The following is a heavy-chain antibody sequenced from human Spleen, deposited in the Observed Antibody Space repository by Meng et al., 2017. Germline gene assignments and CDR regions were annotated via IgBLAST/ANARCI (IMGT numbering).Heavy chain of an antibody. D-gene: IGHD1-7*01. CDR1: GGSFSGYH. CDR2: IHHDGST. CDR3: TRGYGSTWPTSDY. J-gene: IGHJ4*02. V-gene: IGHV4-34*01. Sequence: QVQIQQCGAGLVKPSETLSLNCAVYGGSFSGYHWTWIRQPPGKGLEWIGEIHHDGSTNYNPSLKSRVAISVDTFKNQFSLNLSSVTAADTAVYYCTRGYGSTWPTSDYWGQGTLVTVSS.